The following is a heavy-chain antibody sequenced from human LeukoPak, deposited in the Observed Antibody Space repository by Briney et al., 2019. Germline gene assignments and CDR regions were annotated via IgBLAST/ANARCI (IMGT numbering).Heavy chain of an antibody. J-gene: IGHJ4*02. D-gene: IGHD6-19*01. Sequence: GGSLRLSCAASGFTFSNTWMTWVRQAPGKGLEGVANINGEGSQKHYVDSVKGRFTISRDNATNSLYRQLNSLRAEDTAVYYCARSNGWVFNYWGQGTLVTVSS. V-gene: IGHV3-7*01. CDR1: GFTFSNTW. CDR2: INGEGSQK. CDR3: ARSNGWVFNY.